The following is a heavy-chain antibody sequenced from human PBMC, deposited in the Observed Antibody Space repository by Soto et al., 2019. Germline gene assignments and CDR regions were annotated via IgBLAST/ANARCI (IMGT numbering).Heavy chain of an antibody. V-gene: IGHV3-73*01. CDR2: VRSKTNNYAT. Sequence: DVQVVQSGGGLVQPGGSLKLSCAASGFAFNDSAMHWLRQASGKGLEWVARVRSKTNNYATAYPVSVRGRFTVSRDDSMGTTYLQMNSLKTEDTAMYYCTNNFVWGQGVLVTVSS. CDR3: TNNFV. J-gene: IGHJ4*02. CDR1: GFAFNDSA. D-gene: IGHD2-15*01.